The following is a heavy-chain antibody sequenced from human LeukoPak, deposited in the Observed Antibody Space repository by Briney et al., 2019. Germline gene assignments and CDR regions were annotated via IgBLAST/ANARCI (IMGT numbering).Heavy chain of an antibody. J-gene: IGHJ4*02. CDR3: TRERYHYDTSGYYKRGFDF. Sequence: GGSLRLSCAASGFTFSSYEMNWVRQAPGTGLEWVGFIRSKAYGGTTDYGASVKGRFTISRDDSKSIAYLQMNSLKAEDTAVYYCTRERYHYDTSGYYKRGFDFWGQGTLVTVSS. D-gene: IGHD3-22*01. CDR2: IRSKAYGGTT. V-gene: IGHV3-49*04. CDR1: GFTFSSYE.